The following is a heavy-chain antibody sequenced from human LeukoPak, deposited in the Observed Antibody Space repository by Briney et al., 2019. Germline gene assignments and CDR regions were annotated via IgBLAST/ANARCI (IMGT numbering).Heavy chain of an antibody. CDR1: GGSFSGYY. J-gene: IGHJ4*02. CDR3: ARARITIFGVVNPQYYFDY. CDR2: INHSGST. V-gene: IGHV4-34*01. D-gene: IGHD3-3*01. Sequence: PSETLSLTCAVYGGSFSGYYWSWIRQPPGKGLEWIGEINHSGSTNYNPSLKSRVTISVDTSKNQFSLKLSSVTAADTAVYCCARARITIFGVVNPQYYFDYWGQGTLVTVSS.